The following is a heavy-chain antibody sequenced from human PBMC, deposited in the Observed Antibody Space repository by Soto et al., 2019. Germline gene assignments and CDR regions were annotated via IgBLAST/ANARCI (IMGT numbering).Heavy chain of an antibody. D-gene: IGHD3-3*01. CDR2: IRSKTNNYAT. V-gene: IGHV3-73*01. CDR3: SRQASDFWSGKPQYYMDV. J-gene: IGHJ6*03. CDR1: GFTFSGSA. Sequence: EVQLVESGGGLVQPGGSLKLSCAASGFTFSGSAMHWVRQASGKGLEWVGRIRSKTNNYATAYGASVKGRFTISRDDSKITAYLQMNSLNTEDTAVYYCSRQASDFWSGKPQYYMDVWGKGTTVTVSS.